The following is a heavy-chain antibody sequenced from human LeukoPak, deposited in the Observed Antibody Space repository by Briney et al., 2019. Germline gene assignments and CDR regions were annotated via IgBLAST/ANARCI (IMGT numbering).Heavy chain of an antibody. CDR3: ARDQGDYFDY. J-gene: IGHJ4*02. CDR1: GFTFSSYA. V-gene: IGHV3-7*01. CDR2: IKQDGSEK. Sequence: PGGSLRLSCAASGFTFSSYAMSWVRQAPGKGLEWVANIKQDGSEKYYVDSVEGRFTISRDNAKNSLYLQMNSLRAEDTAVYYCARDQGDYFDYWGQGTLVTVSS.